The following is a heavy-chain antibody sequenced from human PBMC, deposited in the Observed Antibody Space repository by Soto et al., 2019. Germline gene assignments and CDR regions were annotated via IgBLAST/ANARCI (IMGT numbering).Heavy chain of an antibody. CDR3: ARCRFGSLNWFDP. V-gene: IGHV4-34*01. Sequence: PSETLSLTCAVYGGSFSDYYWSWIRQPPGKGLEWIGEINHSGSTNYNPSLKSRVTISVDTSKNQFSLKLSSVTAADTAVYYCARCRFGSLNWFDPWGQGTLVTVSS. CDR1: GGSFSDYY. CDR2: INHSGST. D-gene: IGHD2-15*01. J-gene: IGHJ5*02.